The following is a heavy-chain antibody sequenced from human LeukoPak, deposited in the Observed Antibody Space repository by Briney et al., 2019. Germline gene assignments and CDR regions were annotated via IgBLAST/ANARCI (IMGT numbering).Heavy chain of an antibody. V-gene: IGHV1-69*13. Sequence: SVKVSCKASGGTFSSYAISWVRQAPGQGLEWMGGIIPIFATANYAQKFQGRVTITADESTSTAYMELSSLRSEDTAVYYCARGPITTRTHFDYWGQGTLVTVSS. J-gene: IGHJ4*02. D-gene: IGHD3-22*01. CDR3: ARGPITTRTHFDY. CDR2: IIPIFATA. CDR1: GGTFSSYA.